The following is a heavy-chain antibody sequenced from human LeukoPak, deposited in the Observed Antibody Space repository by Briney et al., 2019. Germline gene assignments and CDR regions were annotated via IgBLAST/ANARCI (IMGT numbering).Heavy chain of an antibody. D-gene: IGHD2-8*01. J-gene: IGHJ4*02. V-gene: IGHV3-23*01. Sequence: GRSLRLSCAAPGFTFSSFGMSCVRQAPGKGLEWVSAISVSGGSTNYADSVKGRFTISRDNSKNTLYLQMNSLRAEDTAVYYCAKVFFMDYWGQGTLVSVSS. CDR3: AKVFFMDY. CDR2: ISVSGGST. CDR1: GFTFSSFG.